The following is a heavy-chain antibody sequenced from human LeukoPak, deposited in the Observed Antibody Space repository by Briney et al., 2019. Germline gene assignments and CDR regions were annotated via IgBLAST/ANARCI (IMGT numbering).Heavy chain of an antibody. CDR1: GGSISSYY. D-gene: IGHD4-23*01. V-gene: IGHV4-4*07. J-gene: IGHJ4*02. CDR3: AVVGGNGDYYFDY. CDR2: IYTSGST. Sequence: PSETLSLTCTVSGGSISSYYWSSIRQPAGNGLDWLARIYTSGSTNYNPSLKSRVTMSVHTSKNQFSLKLSSVTAADTAVYYCAVVGGNGDYYFDYWGQGTLVTVSS.